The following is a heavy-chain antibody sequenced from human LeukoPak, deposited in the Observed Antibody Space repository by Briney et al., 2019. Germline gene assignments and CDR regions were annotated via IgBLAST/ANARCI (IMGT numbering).Heavy chain of an antibody. CDR2: INTDGSST. Sequence: GGSLRLSCAASGFTLSSYWMPWVRQAPGKGLVWVSHINTDGSSTNHADSVKGRFTISRDNAKNTLYLQMNSLRAEDTAVYYCAIVAGGNYYSDYWGQGTLVTVSS. CDR3: AIVAGGNYYSDY. V-gene: IGHV3-74*01. CDR1: GFTLSSYW. J-gene: IGHJ4*02. D-gene: IGHD4-23*01.